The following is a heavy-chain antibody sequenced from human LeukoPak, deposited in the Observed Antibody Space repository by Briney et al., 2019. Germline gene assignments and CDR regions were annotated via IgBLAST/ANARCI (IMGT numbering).Heavy chain of an antibody. V-gene: IGHV3-11*06. CDR3: ARGYCSSTYCYDP. J-gene: IGHJ5*02. CDR1: GFTFSDYY. D-gene: IGHD2-2*01. Sequence: PGGSLRLSCAASGFTFSDYYMSWIRQAPGKGLEWVSYICSSTSYTNYADSVRGRFTISRDNAKNSLYLQMNSMRAEDTAVYYCARGYCSSTYCYDPWGQGTLVTVSS. CDR2: ICSSTSYT.